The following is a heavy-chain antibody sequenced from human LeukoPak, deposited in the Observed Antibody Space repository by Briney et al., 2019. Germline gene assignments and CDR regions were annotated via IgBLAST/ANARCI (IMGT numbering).Heavy chain of an antibody. CDR2: ISSSSSYI. Sequence: GGSLRLACAASGFTFSSYSMNWVGQAPGKGLEGVSSISSSSSYIYYADSVRGRFTISRDNAKNSLYLQMNSLRAEDTAVYYCAKDQDSSGTIDYWGQGTLVTVSS. D-gene: IGHD6-6*01. V-gene: IGHV3-21*04. CDR3: AKDQDSSGTIDY. CDR1: GFTFSSYS. J-gene: IGHJ4*02.